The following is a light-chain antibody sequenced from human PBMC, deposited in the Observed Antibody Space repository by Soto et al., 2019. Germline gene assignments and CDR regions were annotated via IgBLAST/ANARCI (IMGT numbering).Light chain of an antibody. J-gene: IGKJ1*01. CDR3: QQYGSSGT. CDR2: GAS. CDR1: QSVSSN. Sequence: EIVMTQAPATLSLSPLERSTLSCRASQSVSSNLAWYQQKPGQAPRLLIYGASTRATGIPARFSGSGSGTEFTLTISSLQSEDFAVYYCQQYGSSGTFGQGTKVDIK. V-gene: IGKV3-15*01.